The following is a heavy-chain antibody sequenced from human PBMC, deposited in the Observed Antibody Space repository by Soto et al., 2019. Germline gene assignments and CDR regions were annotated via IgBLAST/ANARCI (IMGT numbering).Heavy chain of an antibody. CDR1: GGSISTYY. V-gene: IGHV4-59*01. Sequence: QLQLQESGPGLVKPSETLSLTCTVSGGSISTYYWNCIRQPPGKGLEWIGDIYYSGRTNYNPSLKSRVAISVDMSKNQFSLHLSSVTPADTAVYYCARGRGYSGQRRGWFDPWGQGTLVTVSS. D-gene: IGHD5-12*01. CDR2: IYYSGRT. J-gene: IGHJ5*02. CDR3: ARGRGYSGQRRGWFDP.